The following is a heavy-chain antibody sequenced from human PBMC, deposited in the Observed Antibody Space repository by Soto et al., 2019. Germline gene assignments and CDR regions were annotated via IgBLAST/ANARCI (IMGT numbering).Heavy chain of an antibody. CDR2: ISYDGSNK. J-gene: IGHJ4*02. V-gene: IGHV3-30*18. CDR3: AKDAPYSSGWLFDY. CDR1: GFTFSSYG. D-gene: IGHD6-19*01. Sequence: QVQLVESGGGVVQPGRSLRLSCAASGFTFSSYGMHWVRQAPGKGLEWVAVISYDGSNKYYADSVKGRFTISRDNSKNTLYLQMNSLRAEDTAVYYCAKDAPYSSGWLFDYWGQGTLVTVSS.